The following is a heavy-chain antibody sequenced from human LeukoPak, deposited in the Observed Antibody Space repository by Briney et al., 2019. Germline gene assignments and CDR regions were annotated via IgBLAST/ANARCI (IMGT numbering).Heavy chain of an antibody. Sequence: SVKVSCKASGGTFSSYAISWVRQAPGQGLEWMGRIIPIFGTANYAQKFQGRVTIATDESTSTAYMELSSLRSEDTAVYYCAKPLIAVAGTSAFDIWGQGTMVTVSS. V-gene: IGHV1-69*05. CDR1: GGTFSSYA. J-gene: IGHJ3*02. CDR2: IIPIFGTA. CDR3: AKPLIAVAGTSAFDI. D-gene: IGHD6-19*01.